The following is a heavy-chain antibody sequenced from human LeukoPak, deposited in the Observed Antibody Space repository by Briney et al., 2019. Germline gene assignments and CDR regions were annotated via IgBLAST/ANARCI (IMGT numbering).Heavy chain of an antibody. Sequence: SETLSLTCTVSGGSISSGGYYWSWIRQHPGKGLEWIGYIYYSGSTYYNPSLESRVTISVDTSKNQFSLKLSSVTAADTAVYYCARAGATGMLYWGQGTLVTVSS. V-gene: IGHV4-31*03. CDR3: ARAGATGMLY. D-gene: IGHD1-1*01. CDR2: IYYSGST. J-gene: IGHJ4*02. CDR1: GGSISSGGYY.